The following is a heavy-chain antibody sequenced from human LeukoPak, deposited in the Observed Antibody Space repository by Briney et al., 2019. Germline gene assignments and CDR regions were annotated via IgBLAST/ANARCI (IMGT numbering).Heavy chain of an antibody. CDR3: ARDSGLRIIDY. CDR2: LYYGGST. J-gene: IGHJ4*02. Sequence: SETLSLTCTVSGGSISSFYWTWIRQPPGKGLEWIGCLYYGGSTNYNPSLKSRVAMSVDTSKNQFSLKLSSVTAADTAVYFCARDSGLRIIDYWGQGTLVTVSS. D-gene: IGHD4-17*01. V-gene: IGHV4-59*01. CDR1: GGSISSFY.